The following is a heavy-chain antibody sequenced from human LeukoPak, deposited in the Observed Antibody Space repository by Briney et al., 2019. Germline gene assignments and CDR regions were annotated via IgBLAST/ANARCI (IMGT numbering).Heavy chain of an antibody. CDR3: ASSPGGWFDP. J-gene: IGHJ5*02. Sequence: SETLSLTCTVSGGSISSYYWSWIRQPPGKGLEWIGYIYYSGSTNYNPSLKSRVTISVDTSKNQFSLKLSSVTAADTAAYYCASSPGGWFDPWGQGTLVTVSS. V-gene: IGHV4-59*01. CDR1: GGSISSYY. CDR2: IYYSGST.